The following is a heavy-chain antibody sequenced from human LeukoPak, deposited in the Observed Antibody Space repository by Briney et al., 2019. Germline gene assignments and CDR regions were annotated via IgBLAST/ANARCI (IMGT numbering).Heavy chain of an antibody. J-gene: IGHJ4*02. CDR3: AREYSWTAFDY. V-gene: IGHV3-33*01. Sequence: GRSLRLSCAASGFTFRSYGMHWVRQAPGKGLEWVAVIWYDGSNKYYADSVKGRLTISRDNSKNTLYLQMNSLRAEDTAVYYCAREYSWTAFDYWGQGTLVTVSS. CDR1: GFTFRSYG. D-gene: IGHD1-1*01. CDR2: IWYDGSNK.